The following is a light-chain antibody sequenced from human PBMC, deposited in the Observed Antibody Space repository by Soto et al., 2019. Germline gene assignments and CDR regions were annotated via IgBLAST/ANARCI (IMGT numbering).Light chain of an antibody. Sequence: EIVMTQSPATLSVSPGGRATLSCRASQTISGTLAWYQQKPGPAPRLLIHGASTRASGFPARFSGSGSGTDFPLTISSLQSEDFAVYYCQRYDTWPWTFGQGTKVEIK. V-gene: IGKV3-15*01. CDR3: QRYDTWPWT. CDR2: GAS. J-gene: IGKJ1*01. CDR1: QTISGT.